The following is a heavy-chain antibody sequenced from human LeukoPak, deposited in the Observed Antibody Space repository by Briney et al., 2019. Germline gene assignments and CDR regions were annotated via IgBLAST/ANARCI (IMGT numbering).Heavy chain of an antibody. CDR2: IYPGDSDT. J-gene: IGHJ4*02. D-gene: IGHD2-15*01. V-gene: IGHV5-51*01. CDR3: ARPQCSGGSCYSALDY. Sequence: GESLKISXKGSGYSFTSYWIGWVLQMPGKGLEWMGIIYPGDSDTRYSPSFQGQVTISADKSISTAYLQWSSLKASDTAMYYCARPQCSGGSCYSALDYWGQGTLVTVSS. CDR1: GYSFTSYW.